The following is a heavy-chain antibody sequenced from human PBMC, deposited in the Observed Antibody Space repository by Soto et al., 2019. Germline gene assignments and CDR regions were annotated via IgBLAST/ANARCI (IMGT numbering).Heavy chain of an antibody. CDR2: ISGSGGST. Sequence: GGSLRLSCAASGFTFSSYAMSWVRQAPGKGLEWVSAISGSGGSTYYADSVKGRFTISRDNSKNTLYLQMNSLRAEDTEVYYCESLRLSYYYYGMDVWGQGTTVTVSS. D-gene: IGHD3-16*01. J-gene: IGHJ6*02. V-gene: IGHV3-23*01. CDR3: ESLRLSYYYYGMDV. CDR1: GFTFSSYA.